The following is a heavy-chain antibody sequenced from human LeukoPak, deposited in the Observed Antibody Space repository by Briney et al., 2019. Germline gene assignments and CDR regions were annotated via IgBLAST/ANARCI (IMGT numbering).Heavy chain of an antibody. CDR1: GLTSSNAW. Sequence: RSRRPSCPPSGLTSSNAWMSWARHPPTNRPTQVVRLQTKPEGGTTDYASPVKGRFTISRDDSKNTLYLQMNSLKTEDTAVYYCTTDQSHRGYDPGYFDYWGQGTLVTVSS. CDR3: TTDQSHRGYDPGYFDY. CDR2: LQTKPEGGTT. D-gene: IGHD5-12*01. V-gene: IGHV3-15*01. J-gene: IGHJ4*02.